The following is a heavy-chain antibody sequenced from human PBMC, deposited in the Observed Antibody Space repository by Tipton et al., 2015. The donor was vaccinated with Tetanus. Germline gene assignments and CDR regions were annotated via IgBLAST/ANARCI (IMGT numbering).Heavy chain of an antibody. Sequence: SLRLSCAASGFTFSSYNTNWVRQAPGKGLEWVSHISGTGTTVDYADSVKGRFTISRDNAKNSLYLQMSSLRDEDTAIYYCARDFRPIFGVAQPFDPWGQGTLVTVSS. CDR2: ISGTGTTV. V-gene: IGHV3-48*02. CDR3: ARDFRPIFGVAQPFDP. D-gene: IGHD3-3*01. CDR1: GFTFSSYN. J-gene: IGHJ5*02.